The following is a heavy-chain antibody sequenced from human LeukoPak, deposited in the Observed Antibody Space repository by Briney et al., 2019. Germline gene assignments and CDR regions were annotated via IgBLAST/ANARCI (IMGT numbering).Heavy chain of an antibody. CDR2: ISYDGSNK. D-gene: IGHD5-18*01. CDR3: ARVGGYSYNYAFDY. CDR1: GFTFSSYG. Sequence: PGGSLRLSCAASGFTFSSYGMHWVRQTPGKGLEWVAVISYDGSNKYYADSVKGRFTISRDNSKNTLYLQMNSLRAEDTAVYYCARVGGYSYNYAFDYWGQGTLVTVSS. V-gene: IGHV3-30*03. J-gene: IGHJ4*02.